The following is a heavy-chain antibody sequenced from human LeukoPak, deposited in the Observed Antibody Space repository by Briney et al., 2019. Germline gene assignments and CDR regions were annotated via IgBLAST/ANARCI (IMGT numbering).Heavy chain of an antibody. CDR3: ARVGGSSTTSFDY. V-gene: IGHV3-21*01. Sequence: GGSLRLSCAASGFTFSSYSMNWVRQAPGKGLEWVSSISSSSSYIYYADSVKGRFTISRDNAKNSLYLQMNSLRAEDTAVYYCARVGGSSTTSFDYWGQGTLVTVSS. J-gene: IGHJ4*02. D-gene: IGHD2-2*01. CDR1: GFTFSSYS. CDR2: ISSSSSYI.